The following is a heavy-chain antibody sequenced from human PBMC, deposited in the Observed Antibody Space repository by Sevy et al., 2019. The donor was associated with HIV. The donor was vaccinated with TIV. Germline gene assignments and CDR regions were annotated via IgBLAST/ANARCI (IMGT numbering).Heavy chain of an antibody. CDR3: ARERYSSSDWYFDL. V-gene: IGHV3-48*03. CDR1: GFTFSSYE. D-gene: IGHD6-6*01. J-gene: IGHJ2*01. Sequence: GESLKISCAASGFTFSSYEMNWVRQAPGKGLEWVSYISSSGSTIYYADSVKGRFTISRDNAKNSLYLQMNSLRAEDTAVYYCARERYSSSDWYFDLWGRGTLVTVSS. CDR2: ISSSGSTI.